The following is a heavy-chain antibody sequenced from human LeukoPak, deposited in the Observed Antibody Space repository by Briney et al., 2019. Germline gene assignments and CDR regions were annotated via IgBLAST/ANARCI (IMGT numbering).Heavy chain of an antibody. CDR3: VRGSSANYDT. J-gene: IGHJ5*02. D-gene: IGHD4/OR15-4a*01. CDR2: ITRSGDNT. CDR1: GFTFSSYA. Sequence: GASLRLSCAASGFTFSSYAMCWVRQAPGKGLQWVSSITRSGDNTYYADSVKGRFTISRDNTQNTLHLQVNSLRAEDTAVYYCVRGSSANYDTWGQGTLVTVSS. V-gene: IGHV3-23*01.